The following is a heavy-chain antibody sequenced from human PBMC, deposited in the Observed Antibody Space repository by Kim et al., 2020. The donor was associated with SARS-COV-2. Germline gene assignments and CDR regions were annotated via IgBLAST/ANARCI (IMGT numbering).Heavy chain of an antibody. CDR3: ARGPRTMIVVVITTDYLDY. J-gene: IGHJ4*02. V-gene: IGHV4-34*01. D-gene: IGHD3-22*01. Sequence: RRVTISVDTSENQFSLKLSSVTAADTAVYYCARGPRTMIVVVITTDYLDYWGQGTLVTVSS.